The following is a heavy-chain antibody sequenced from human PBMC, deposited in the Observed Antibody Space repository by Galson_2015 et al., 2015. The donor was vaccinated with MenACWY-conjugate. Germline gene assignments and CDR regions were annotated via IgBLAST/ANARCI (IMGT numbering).Heavy chain of an antibody. D-gene: IGHD3-3*01. Sequence: ETLSLTCTVSGGSISSYYWNWIRQPPGKGLEWIGYIYYSGRTNYNPSLKSRLTISVDTSKNQFSLRLSSVTAADTALYYCAREGADTDDFSSGYPNWVPKYYFDYWGQGSLVTVSS. CDR1: GGSISSYY. CDR2: IYYSGRT. J-gene: IGHJ4*02. V-gene: IGHV4-59*01. CDR3: AREGADTDDFSSGYPNWVPKYYFDY.